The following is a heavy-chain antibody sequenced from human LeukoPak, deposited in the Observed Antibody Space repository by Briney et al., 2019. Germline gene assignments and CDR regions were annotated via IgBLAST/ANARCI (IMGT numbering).Heavy chain of an antibody. CDR1: GGSISSYY. Sequence: SETLSLTCTVSGGSISSYYWGWIRQPPGKGLEWIGSIHYSGSTYYNPSLKSRVTISVDTSKNQFSLKLSSVAAADTAVYYCARARNDYDILTGYPNPHYFDYWGQGTLVTVSS. D-gene: IGHD3-9*01. J-gene: IGHJ4*02. V-gene: IGHV4-39*07. CDR3: ARARNDYDILTGYPNPHYFDY. CDR2: IHYSGST.